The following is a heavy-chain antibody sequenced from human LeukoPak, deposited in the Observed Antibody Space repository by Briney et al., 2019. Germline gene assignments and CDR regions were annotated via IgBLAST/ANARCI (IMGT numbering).Heavy chain of an antibody. V-gene: IGHV1-2*02. D-gene: IGHD6-13*01. CDR2: INPNSGAT. CDR1: GYTFTGYY. CDR3: ARADSAAADFDY. Sequence: ASVKVSCKASGYTFTGYYMHWVRQAPGQGLEWMGWINPNSGATTYAQNFQGRVTMTRDTSTGTVYMELSRLMSDDTAVYFCARADSAAADFDYWAQGTLVTVSS. J-gene: IGHJ4*02.